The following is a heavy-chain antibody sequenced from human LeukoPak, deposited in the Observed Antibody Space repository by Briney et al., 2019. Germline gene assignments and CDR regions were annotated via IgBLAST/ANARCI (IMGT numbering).Heavy chain of an antibody. V-gene: IGHV4-59*12. CDR2: IYYSGST. D-gene: IGHD5-24*01. J-gene: IGHJ4*02. CDR1: GGSISSYY. Sequence: SETLSLTCTVSGGSISSYYWSWIRQPPGKGLEWIGYIYYSGSTNYNPSLKSRVTISVDTSKNQFSLKLSSVTAADTAVYYCASVNSSYFDYWGQGTLVTVSS. CDR3: ASVNSSYFDY.